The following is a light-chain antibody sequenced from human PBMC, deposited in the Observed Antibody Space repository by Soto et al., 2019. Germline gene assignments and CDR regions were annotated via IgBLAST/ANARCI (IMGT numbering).Light chain of an antibody. CDR1: QSVSSN. CDR2: GAS. CDR3: LQYNKWPPYT. J-gene: IGKJ2*01. Sequence: EIVMTQSPANLSVSPGERATLSCRASQSVSSNLAWYQQKPGQGHRLLIYGASTRTTSIPARFSGSGSGTEFTLTIHSLQSEDFAVYYCLQYNKWPPYTFGQGTKLEIK. V-gene: IGKV3-15*01.